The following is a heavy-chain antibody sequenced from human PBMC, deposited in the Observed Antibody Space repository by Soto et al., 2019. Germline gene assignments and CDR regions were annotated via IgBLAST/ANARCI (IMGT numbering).Heavy chain of an antibody. V-gene: IGHV3-11*01. D-gene: IGHD2-2*01. CDR1: GFSFSDYY. J-gene: IGHJ4*02. CDR2: ISYSGNDI. Sequence: GGSLRLSCAASGFSFSDYYMTWIRQAPGKGLEWVSYISYSGNDIYYADSVKGRFTISRDNAKNSLYLQMNSLRAEDTAVFYCARGILGPASMFGLFDFWGQGTLVTVSS. CDR3: ARGILGPASMFGLFDF.